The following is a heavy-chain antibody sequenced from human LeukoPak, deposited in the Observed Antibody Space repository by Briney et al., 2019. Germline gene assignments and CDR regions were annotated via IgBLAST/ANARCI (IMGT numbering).Heavy chain of an antibody. CDR1: GGSINSGSYY. CDR2: FFYTGRN. V-gene: IGHV4-39*07. D-gene: IGHD3-22*01. J-gene: IGHJ4*02. Sequence: SETLSLTCTVSGGSINSGSYYWGWVRQPPGKGLEWIGSFFYTGRNYHYNPSPRSRVSFSIDTSNKQFSLKLTSVTAADTAIYYCMRDGDNSAYLTHGPFDFWGQGILVAVSS. CDR3: MRDGDNSAYLTHGPFDF.